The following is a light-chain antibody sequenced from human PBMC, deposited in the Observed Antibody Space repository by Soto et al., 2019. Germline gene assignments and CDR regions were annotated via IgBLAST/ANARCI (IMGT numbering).Light chain of an antibody. CDR2: TSS. J-gene: IGKJ1*01. CDR1: QSIGRN. Sequence: DIQMTQSPASLSASVGDRVTISCRASQSIGRNLNWYQQKQGKAPTILMFTSSNLQSGVPSRFSGSGSGTDFILTISSLKPEDFATYYCQQSYSTPPTFGQGTKVDIK. V-gene: IGKV1-39*01. CDR3: QQSYSTPPT.